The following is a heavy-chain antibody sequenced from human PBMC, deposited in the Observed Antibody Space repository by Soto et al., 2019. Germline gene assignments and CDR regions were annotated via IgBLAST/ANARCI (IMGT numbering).Heavy chain of an antibody. CDR2: TYHSVNP. J-gene: IGHJ5*02. Sequence: SETLSLTCDVSGDTISTGGYTWARIRQPPGKALEWLGHTYHSVNPYYNPSLKSRVIISVDRSKNQFSLKVRSVNAADTAMYYCARARQYYDCELDPWGQGTLVT. CDR1: GDTISTGGYT. CDR3: ARARQYYDCELDP. D-gene: IGHD3-22*01. V-gene: IGHV4-30-2*01.